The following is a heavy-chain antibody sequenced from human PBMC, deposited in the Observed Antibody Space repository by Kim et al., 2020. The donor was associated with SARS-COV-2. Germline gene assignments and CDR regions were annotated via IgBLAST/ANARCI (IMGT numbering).Heavy chain of an antibody. D-gene: IGHD2-15*01. J-gene: IGHJ4*02. CDR3: ARGGNLPRPALGLDY. CDR1: GYSFTSYW. V-gene: IGHV5-51*01. CDR2: IYPGDSDT. Sequence: GESLKISCKGSGYSFTSYWIGWVRQMPGKGLEWMGIIYPGDSDTIYSPSFQGQVTISADKSISTAYLQWSSLKASDTAMYYCARGGNLPRPALGLDYWGQGTLVTVSS.